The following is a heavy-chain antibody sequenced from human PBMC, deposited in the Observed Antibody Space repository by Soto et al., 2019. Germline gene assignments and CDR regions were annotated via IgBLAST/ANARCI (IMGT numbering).Heavy chain of an antibody. CDR1: GFTFSSYA. J-gene: IGHJ3*02. CDR3: AKDLGSSSWYDAFDI. Sequence: GGSLRLSCAASGFTFSSYAMSWVRQAPGKGLEWVSAISGSGGSTYYADSVKGRFTISRDNSKNTLYLQMNSLRAEDTAVYYCAKDLGSSSWYDAFDIWCQGTMVTVSS. CDR2: ISGSGGST. V-gene: IGHV3-23*01. D-gene: IGHD6-13*01.